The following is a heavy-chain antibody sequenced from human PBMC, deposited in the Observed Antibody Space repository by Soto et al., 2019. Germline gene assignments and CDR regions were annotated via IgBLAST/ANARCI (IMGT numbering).Heavy chain of an antibody. CDR2: ISPGGGSP. J-gene: IGHJ4*02. D-gene: IGHD6-13*01. CDR3: AKQIPAAGSDY. V-gene: IGHV3-23*01. CDR1: GFTFSSYA. Sequence: GGSLRLSCAASGFTFSSYAMNWVRQAPGKGLEWVSAISPGGGSPYCTDSVKGRFTISRDNSKNTLYLQMNSLRAEDTAVYYCAKQIPAAGSDYWGQGTLVTVSS.